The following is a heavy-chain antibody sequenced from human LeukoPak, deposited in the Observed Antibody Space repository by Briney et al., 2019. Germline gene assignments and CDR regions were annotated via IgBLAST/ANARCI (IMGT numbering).Heavy chain of an antibody. CDR2: IGSSSSSI. J-gene: IGHJ3*02. V-gene: IGHV3-21*01. CDR3: AREANEAFDI. CDR1: GFTFSSYS. Sequence: GGSLRLSCAASGFTFSSYSMNWVRQAPGKGLEWGSSIGSSSSSIYYADSVKGRFTISRDNAKNSLYLQMNSLRAEDTAVYYCAREANEAFDIWGQGTMVTVSS.